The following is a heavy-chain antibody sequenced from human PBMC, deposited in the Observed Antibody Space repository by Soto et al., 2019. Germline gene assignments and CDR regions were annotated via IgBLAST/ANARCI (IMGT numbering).Heavy chain of an antibody. D-gene: IGHD6-13*01. CDR3: ARDETLSSSWYHFDY. CDR1: GFTFSDYY. Sequence: QVQLVESGGGLVKPGGSLRLSCAASGFTFSDYYMSWIRQAPGKGLEWVSYISSSGSTIYYADSVKGRFTISRDNNSLDLQMNSLRAEDTAVYYCARDETLSSSWYHFDYWGQGTLVTVSS. J-gene: IGHJ4*02. V-gene: IGHV3-11*01. CDR2: ISSSGSTI.